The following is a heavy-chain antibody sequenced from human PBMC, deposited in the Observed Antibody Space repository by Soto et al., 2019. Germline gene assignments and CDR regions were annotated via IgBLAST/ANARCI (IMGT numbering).Heavy chain of an antibody. V-gene: IGHV3-7*01. J-gene: IGHJ3*02. Sequence: PGGSLRLSCEASGFTFGSFQMNWVRQAPGRGLEWVANIKQDGSEKYYADSVKGRFTISRDNAKNSLYVQMKSLRAEDTAVYYCARERSLGAFGIWGQGTMVTVSS. CDR2: IKQDGSEK. CDR1: GFTFGSFQ. CDR3: ARERSLGAFGI.